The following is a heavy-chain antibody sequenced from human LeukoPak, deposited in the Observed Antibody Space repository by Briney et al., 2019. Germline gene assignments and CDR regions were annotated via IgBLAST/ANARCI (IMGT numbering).Heavy chain of an antibody. CDR2: IYYSGST. V-gene: IGHV4-39*07. J-gene: IGHJ4*02. CDR3: ARVGYSYGYYRTGVCFDY. Sequence: SETLSLTCTVSGDSIRRDNYYWGWIRQPPGKGLEWIGSIYYSGSTYYNPSLKSRVTISVDTSKNQFSLKLSSVTAADTAVYYCARVGYSYGYYRTGVCFDYWGQGTLVTVSS. CDR1: GDSIRRDNYY. D-gene: IGHD5-18*01.